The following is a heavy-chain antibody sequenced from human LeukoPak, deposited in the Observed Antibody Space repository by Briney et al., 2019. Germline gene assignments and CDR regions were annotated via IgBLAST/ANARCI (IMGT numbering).Heavy chain of an antibody. CDR2: IYTSGST. D-gene: IGHD3-22*01. Sequence: SETLSLTCTVSGGSISSYYWSWIRQPAGKGLEWIGRIYTSGSTNYNPSLKSRGTMSVDTSKNQCSLKLRSVTAADTAVYYCARTPDHYYDSSGYYSTPFDYWGQGTLVTVSS. J-gene: IGHJ4*02. CDR3: ARTPDHYYDSSGYYSTPFDY. CDR1: GGSISSYY. V-gene: IGHV4-4*07.